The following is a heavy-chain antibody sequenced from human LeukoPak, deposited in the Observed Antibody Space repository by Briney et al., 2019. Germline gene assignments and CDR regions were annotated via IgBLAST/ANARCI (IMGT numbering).Heavy chain of an antibody. CDR3: AKRYMASRLHY. D-gene: IGHD1-1*01. V-gene: IGHV4-30-2*01. J-gene: IGHJ4*02. CDR2: LYHRWSA. Sequence: NASVTLSLTCAVSGGSISSGGYFWRWLRQAPGKVGESIGYLYHRWSAYYHPSLKSRVTMSVHSSKKHYYLKLSSVTPADTPVYYCAKRYMASRLHYWPQGTLLTVPS. CDR1: GGSISSGGYF.